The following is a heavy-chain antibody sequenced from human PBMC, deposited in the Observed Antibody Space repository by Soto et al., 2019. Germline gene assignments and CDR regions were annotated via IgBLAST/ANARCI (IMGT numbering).Heavy chain of an antibody. CDR3: ARVGGFGATTIDY. Sequence: QVQLQESGPGLVKPSQTLSLTCTVSGGSISSGDYYWSWIRQPPGKGLEWIGYIYYSGSTYYNPSLKRRVTISVDTSKNQFSLKLSSVTAAATAVYYCARVGGFGATTIDYWGQGTLVTVSS. J-gene: IGHJ4*02. D-gene: IGHD3-10*01. CDR2: IYYSGST. CDR1: GGSISSGDYY. V-gene: IGHV4-30-4*01.